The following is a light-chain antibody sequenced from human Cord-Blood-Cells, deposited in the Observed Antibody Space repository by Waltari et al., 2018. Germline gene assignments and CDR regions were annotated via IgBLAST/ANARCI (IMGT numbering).Light chain of an antibody. J-gene: IGKJ1*01. CDR3: QQYNSYSPWT. Sequence: DIQMTQSPSPLSASVGDRVTITCRASQSISSWLAWYPQKPGKAPKLLIYDASSLESGVPSRFSGSVSGTEFTLTISSLQPDDIATYYCQQYNSYSPWTFGQGTKVEIK. CDR1: QSISSW. V-gene: IGKV1-5*01. CDR2: DAS.